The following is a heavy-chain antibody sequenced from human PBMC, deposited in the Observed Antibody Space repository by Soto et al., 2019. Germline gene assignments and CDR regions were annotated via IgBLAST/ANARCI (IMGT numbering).Heavy chain of an antibody. CDR3: ARERGFLSAAFDI. V-gene: IGHV6-1*02. CDR2: TYYRSQWYD. Sequence: QVQLQQSGPGLVKPSQTLSLTCAISGDSVSSNSAAWNWIRQSPSRGLEWLGRTYYRSQWYDGYAPLVKSRITINPDTSKNHFSLHLNSVTPEDTAVYYCARERGFLSAAFDIWGRGTMVTVSS. CDR1: GDSVSSNSAA. J-gene: IGHJ3*02. D-gene: IGHD2-21*01.